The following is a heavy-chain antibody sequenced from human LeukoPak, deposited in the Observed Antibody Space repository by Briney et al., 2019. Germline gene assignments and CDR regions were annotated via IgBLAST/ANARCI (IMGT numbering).Heavy chain of an antibody. D-gene: IGHD2-15*01. V-gene: IGHV1-8*01. J-gene: IGHJ4*02. CDR1: GYTFTSYD. CDR2: MNPNSGNT. Sequence: ASVKVSCKASGYTFTSYDINWVRQATGQGLEWMGWMNPNSGNTGYAQKFQGRVTITTDESTSTAYMELSSLRSEDTAVYYCATLADCSGGSCYSEPIDYWGQGTLVTVSS. CDR3: ATLADCSGGSCYSEPIDY.